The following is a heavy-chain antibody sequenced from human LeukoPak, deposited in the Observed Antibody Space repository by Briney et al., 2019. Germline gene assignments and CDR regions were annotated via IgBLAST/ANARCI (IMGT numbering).Heavy chain of an antibody. V-gene: IGHV4-31*03. D-gene: IGHD3-16*01. CDR3: ARGDYYDGGGRNWFDP. CDR2: TSFRGST. J-gene: IGHJ5*02. CDR1: GGSINSPDYY. Sequence: PSQTLSLTCSVSGGSINSPDYYWGWVRQHPERGPEWVGSTSFRGSTYYNPSLKSRLTTSVDTSKRQFSLKLRSVTAADTAVYFCARGDYYDGGGRNWFDPWGQGILVAVSS.